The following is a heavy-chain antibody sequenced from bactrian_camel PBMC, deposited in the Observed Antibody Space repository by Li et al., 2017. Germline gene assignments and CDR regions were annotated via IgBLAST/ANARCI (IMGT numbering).Heavy chain of an antibody. J-gene: IGHJ4*01. D-gene: IGHD4*01. CDR1: GMRYPFFS. CDR2: IDSRGTI. Sequence: HVQLVESGGGSAQAGGSLRLSCGASGMRYPFFSMAWFRQAPGKEREGVARIDSRGTIEYLDTVKGRFTIAKDNAKNALYLQMNMLHLDDTAKYFCAAHVSTIPCIAPLVESAYELWGQGTQVTVS. V-gene: IGHV3S63*01. CDR3: AAHVSTIPCIAPLVESAYEL.